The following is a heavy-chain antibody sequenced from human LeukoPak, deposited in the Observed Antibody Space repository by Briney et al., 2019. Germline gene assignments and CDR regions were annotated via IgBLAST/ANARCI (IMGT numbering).Heavy chain of an antibody. CDR1: GDSVSSNSAA. CDR3: ARGRGYGLQINWFDP. Sequence: SQTLSLTCAISGDSVSSNSAAWNWIRQSPSRGLQLLGRTYYRSKWYNDYAVSVKSRITINPDTSKNQFSLQLNSVTPVDTAVYYCARGRGYGLQINWFDPWGQGTLVTVSS. J-gene: IGHJ5*02. D-gene: IGHD5-18*01. V-gene: IGHV6-1*01. CDR2: TYYRSKWYN.